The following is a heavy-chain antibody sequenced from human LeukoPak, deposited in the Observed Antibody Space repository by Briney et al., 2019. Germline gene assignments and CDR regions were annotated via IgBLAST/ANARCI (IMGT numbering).Heavy chain of an antibody. D-gene: IGHD2-21*01. CDR3: ARDTDWSFDY. CDR2: INNDRSSI. V-gene: IGHV3-48*01. J-gene: IGHJ4*02. Sequence: GGSLRLSCAASGFTFSGYSMNWVRQAPGKGPEWISYINNDRSSIADSVKGRFIISRDTAENSPFLQMNSLRVEDTALYYCARDTDWSFDYWGQGILVTVSS. CDR1: GFTFSGYS.